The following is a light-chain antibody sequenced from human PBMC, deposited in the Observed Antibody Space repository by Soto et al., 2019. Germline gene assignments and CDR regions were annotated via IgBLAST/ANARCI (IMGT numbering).Light chain of an antibody. J-gene: IGKJ1*01. V-gene: IGKV1-5*03. Sequence: STLSASVVDSVSISCRASQRISSWFAWYQQKPGKAPKLRIYKASSLESGVPSRFSGSGSGTEFTLTISSLQPDDFATYYWHQYYSYWTFGQGTKVDIK. CDR2: KAS. CDR3: HQYYSYWT. CDR1: QRISSW.